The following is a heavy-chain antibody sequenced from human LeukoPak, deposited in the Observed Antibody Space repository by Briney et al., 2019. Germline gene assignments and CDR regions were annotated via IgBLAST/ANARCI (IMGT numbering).Heavy chain of an antibody. V-gene: IGHV3-23*01. CDR2: ISFSGDNT. Sequence: RGSPRLSCAASGFTFRDSAMSWVGQAPGKGLEWVSLISFSGDNTYYTDSVKGRFTISRDNSKDTLYLQMNSLRAEDTAIYYCARDIELSTWGLRTMVTVSS. J-gene: IGHJ5*02. CDR1: GFTFRDSA. D-gene: IGHD3-16*02. CDR3: ARDIELST.